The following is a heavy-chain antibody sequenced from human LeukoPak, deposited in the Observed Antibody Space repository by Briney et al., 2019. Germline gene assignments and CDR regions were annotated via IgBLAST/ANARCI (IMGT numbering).Heavy chain of an antibody. CDR2: IYNYDDNI. Sequence: ASVKVSFKGSGYTFTTYLLNWVRQAPGQGLEWLGLIYNYDDNIKYAQSLQGRLTLTIDTSTSTAYMELRSLTSDDTAVYYCARETYSNILTGTDYWGPGTLVTVSS. D-gene: IGHD3-9*01. CDR1: GYTFTTYL. V-gene: IGHV1-18*01. J-gene: IGHJ4*02. CDR3: ARETYSNILTGTDY.